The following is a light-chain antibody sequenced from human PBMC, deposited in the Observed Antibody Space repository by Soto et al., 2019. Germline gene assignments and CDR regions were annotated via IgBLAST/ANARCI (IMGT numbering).Light chain of an antibody. Sequence: DIQMTQSPSTLSASVGDRVSITCRASQSISRQLAWYQQKPRKAPNLLIYQASNLETGVPSRFTGSGSGTEFTLTISSLQTDDVATYSCLQYQSYWTFGQETKVEVK. V-gene: IGKV1-5*03. CDR2: QAS. J-gene: IGKJ1*01. CDR1: QSISRQ. CDR3: LQYQSYWT.